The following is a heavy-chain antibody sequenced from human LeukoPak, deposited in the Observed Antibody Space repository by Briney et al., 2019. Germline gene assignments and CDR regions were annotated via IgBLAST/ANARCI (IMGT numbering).Heavy chain of an antibody. D-gene: IGHD3-22*01. Sequence: PSETLSLTCAVYGGSFSGYYWSWIRQPPGKGLEWIGEINHSGSTNYNPSLTSRVTISVDTSKNQFSLKLSSVTAADTAVYYCARDSSGYYDYWGQGTLVTVSS. CDR3: ARDSSGYYDY. CDR2: INHSGST. V-gene: IGHV4-34*01. CDR1: GGSFSGYY. J-gene: IGHJ4*02.